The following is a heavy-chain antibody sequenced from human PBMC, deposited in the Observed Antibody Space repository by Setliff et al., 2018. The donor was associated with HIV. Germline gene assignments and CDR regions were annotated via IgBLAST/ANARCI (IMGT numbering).Heavy chain of an antibody. J-gene: IGHJ4*02. D-gene: IGHD3-22*01. CDR3: ARDRTEFVDGGYYPYYFDS. CDR1: GYSISSGYY. V-gene: IGHV4-38-2*02. Sequence: KTSETLSLTCTVSGYSISSGYYWGWIRQPPGKGLEWIGSIYHSGITYYNSSLKSRVTISVDTSKNQFSLNLNSVTAADTAVYYCARDRTEFVDGGYYPYYFDSWGQGTLVTVSS. CDR2: IYHSGIT.